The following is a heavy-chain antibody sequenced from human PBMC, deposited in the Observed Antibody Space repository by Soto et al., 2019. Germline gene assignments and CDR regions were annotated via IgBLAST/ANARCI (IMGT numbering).Heavy chain of an antibody. J-gene: IGHJ6*02. V-gene: IGHV3-73*02. CDR2: IRTDANTYAT. CDR1: GFSFSGSA. Sequence: QLVESGGALVQPGESLKLSCAASGFSFSGSAIQWVRQAPGKGLEWVGRIRTDANTYATAYAASVTGRFTISREDSRNTAYLQMNSLKTEDTAVYFCTRRQFYSVGLDVWGQGTTVIVSS. D-gene: IGHD2-15*01. CDR3: TRRQFYSVGLDV.